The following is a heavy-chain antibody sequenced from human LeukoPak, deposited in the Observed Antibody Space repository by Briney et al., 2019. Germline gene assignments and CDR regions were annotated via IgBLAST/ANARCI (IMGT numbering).Heavy chain of an antibody. D-gene: IGHD3-22*01. CDR1: GFTFSSYA. J-gene: IGHJ4*02. Sequence: PGGSLRLSCAASGFTFSSYAMSWVRQAPGKGLEWVSAISGSGGSTYYADSVKGRFTISRDNAKNSLYLQMNSLRAEDTALYYCARDPRLFSFDYWGQGTLVTVSS. V-gene: IGHV3-23*01. CDR2: ISGSGGST. CDR3: ARDPRLFSFDY.